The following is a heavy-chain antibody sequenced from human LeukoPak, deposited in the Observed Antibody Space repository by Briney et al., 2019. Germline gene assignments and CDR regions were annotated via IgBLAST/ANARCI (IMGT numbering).Heavy chain of an antibody. V-gene: IGHV3-74*01. CDR3: VRTETGEPV. Sequence: PGGSLRLSCAASGFTFSNYWLHWARQAPGKGLVWVSGISSDGSTRNYADSVKGRFTISRDNAKNTLYLQMNSLRAEDTAVYYCVRTETGEPVWGKGTTVTISS. CDR2: ISSDGSTR. D-gene: IGHD7-27*01. CDR1: GFTFSNYW. J-gene: IGHJ6*04.